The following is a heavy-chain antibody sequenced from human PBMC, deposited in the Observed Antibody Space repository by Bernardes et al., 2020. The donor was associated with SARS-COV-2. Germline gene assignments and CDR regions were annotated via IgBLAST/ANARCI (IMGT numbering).Heavy chain of an antibody. D-gene: IGHD3-10*01. CDR2: IYNTLTT. J-gene: IGHJ4*02. CDR1: GGSIRSSY. V-gene: IGHV4-4*09. CDR3: ARLRDNYFDY. Sequence: SETLPLTCTVSGGSIRSSYWSWIRQHPGPGLAWIAYIYNTLTTNYNPSLKSRATISLDTSKNQVSLRLRSVTAADTALYYCARLRDNYFDYWGQGTLATVSS.